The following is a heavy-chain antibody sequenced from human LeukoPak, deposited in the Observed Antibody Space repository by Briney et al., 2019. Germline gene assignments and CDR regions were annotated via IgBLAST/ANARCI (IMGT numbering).Heavy chain of an antibody. V-gene: IGHV3-48*04. CDR3: AELGITIIGGV. D-gene: IGHD3-10*02. CDR2: ISSSGSTI. Sequence: GGSLRLSCAASGFTFSSYSMNWVRQAPGKGLEWVSYISSSGSTIYYADSVKGRFTISRDNAKNSLYLQMNSLRAEDTAVYYCAELGITIIGGVWGKGTTVTISS. J-gene: IGHJ6*04. CDR1: GFTFSSYS.